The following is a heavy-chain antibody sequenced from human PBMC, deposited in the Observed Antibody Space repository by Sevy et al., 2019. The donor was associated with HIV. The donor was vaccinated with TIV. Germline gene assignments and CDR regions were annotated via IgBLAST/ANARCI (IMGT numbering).Heavy chain of an antibody. CDR1: GFTFDSYW. CDR2: VDIDGSRT. Sequence: GGSLRLSCAASGFTFDSYWLHWVRQDPWKGLEWGSCVDIDGSRTEYADSVKGRFTISRDNAKNMLYLEMNSLRVEDTAEYYCARGTALGWFDPWGQGTQVTVSS. CDR3: ARGTALGWFDP. J-gene: IGHJ5*02. V-gene: IGHV3-74*01. D-gene: IGHD5-18*01.